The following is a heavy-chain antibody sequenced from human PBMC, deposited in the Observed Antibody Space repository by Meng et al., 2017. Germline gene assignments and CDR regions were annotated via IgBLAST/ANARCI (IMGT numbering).Heavy chain of an antibody. D-gene: IGHD3-22*01. J-gene: IGHJ4*01. CDR2: INHSGST. CDR3: ARDRRRYYYDSSGYYGRYYFDY. V-gene: IGHV4-34*01. Sequence: GSLRLSCAVYGGSFSGYYWSWIRQPPGKGLEWIGEINHSGSTNYNPSLKSRVTISVDTSKNQFSLKLSSVTAADTAVYYCARDRRRYYYDSSGYYGRYYFDYWGQGTQVTVSS. CDR1: GGSFSGYY.